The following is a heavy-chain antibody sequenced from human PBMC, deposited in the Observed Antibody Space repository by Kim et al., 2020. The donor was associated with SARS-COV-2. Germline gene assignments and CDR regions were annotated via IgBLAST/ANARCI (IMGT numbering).Heavy chain of an antibody. CDR1: GFTFSNAW. V-gene: IGHV3-15*01. CDR2: IKSKTDGGTT. CDR3: TTDPDLGIVATRR. J-gene: IGHJ4*02. D-gene: IGHD5-12*01. Sequence: GGSLRLSCAASGFTFSNAWMSWVRQAPGKGLEWVGRIKSKTDGGTTDYAAPVKGRFTISREDSKNTLYLQMNSLKTEDTAVYYCTTDPDLGIVATRRWGQGTLVTVSS.